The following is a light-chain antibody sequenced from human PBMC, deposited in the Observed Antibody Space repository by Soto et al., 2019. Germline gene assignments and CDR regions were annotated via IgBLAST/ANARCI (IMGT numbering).Light chain of an antibody. Sequence: EIVLTQSPGTLSLSPGERATLSCRTSQSVSSSFLAWYQQKPGQTPRLLIDGASSRATGIPDRFSGSGSGTDFTLTISRLEPEDFAEYYCQQYGYSPYTFGQGTKLEIK. CDR1: QSVSSSF. CDR3: QQYGYSPYT. J-gene: IGKJ2*01. CDR2: GAS. V-gene: IGKV3-20*01.